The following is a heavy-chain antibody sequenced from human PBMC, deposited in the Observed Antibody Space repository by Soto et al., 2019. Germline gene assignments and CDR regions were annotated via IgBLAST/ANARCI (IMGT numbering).Heavy chain of an antibody. D-gene: IGHD4-17*01. CDR3: AREERYYGDLPFGY. V-gene: IGHV4-59*01. Sequence: SETLSLTCTVSGGSISSYYWSWIRQPPGKGLEWIGYIYYSGSTNYNPSLKSRVTISVDTSKNQFSLKLSSVTAADTAVYYCAREERYYGDLPFGYWGQGTLVTVSS. CDR1: GGSISSYY. CDR2: IYYSGST. J-gene: IGHJ4*02.